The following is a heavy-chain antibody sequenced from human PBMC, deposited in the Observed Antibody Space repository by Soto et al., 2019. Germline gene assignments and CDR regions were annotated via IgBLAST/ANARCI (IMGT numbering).Heavy chain of an antibody. CDR1: GYTFTSYD. V-gene: IGHV1-8*01. CDR2: MNPNSGNT. J-gene: IGHJ6*02. CDR3: TNTFKEGYYYYYYGMDV. Sequence: ASVKVSCKASGYTFTSYDINWVRQATGQGLEWMGWMNPNSGNTGYAQKFQGRVTITRNTSTSTAYMELSSLRSEDTVVYYCTNTFKEGYYYYYYGMDVWGQGTTVTVSS. D-gene: IGHD3-16*01.